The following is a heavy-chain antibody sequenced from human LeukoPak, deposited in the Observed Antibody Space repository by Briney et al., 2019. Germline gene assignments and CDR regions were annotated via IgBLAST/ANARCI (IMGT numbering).Heavy chain of an antibody. V-gene: IGHV4-34*01. CDR1: GGSFSGYY. CDR3: ARARSGYYYYGMDV. J-gene: IGHJ6*02. CDR2: INHSGST. D-gene: IGHD1-26*01. Sequence: SETLSLTCAVYGGSFSGYYWSWIRQPPGKGLEWIGEINHSGSTNYNPSLKSRVTISADTSKNQFSLKLSSVTAADTAVYYCARARSGYYYYGMDVWGQGTTVTVSS.